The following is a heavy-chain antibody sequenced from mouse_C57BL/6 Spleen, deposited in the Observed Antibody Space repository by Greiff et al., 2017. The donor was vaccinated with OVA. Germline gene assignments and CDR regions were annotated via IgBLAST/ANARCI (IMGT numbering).Heavy chain of an antibody. J-gene: IGHJ4*01. CDR3: ARDGSSHYYAMDY. CDR1: GYAFTNSL. D-gene: IGHD1-1*01. Sequence: QVQLKESGAELVRPGTSVKVSCKASGYAFTNSLIEWVKQRPGQGLEWIGVINPGSGGTNSNGKFTGKATLTADKSSSTAYMQLSRLTSEDSAVYFCARDGSSHYYAMDYWGQGTSVTVSS. V-gene: IGHV1-54*01. CDR2: INPGSGGT.